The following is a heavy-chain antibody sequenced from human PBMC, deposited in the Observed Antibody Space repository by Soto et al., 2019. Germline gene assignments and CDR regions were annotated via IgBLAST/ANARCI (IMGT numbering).Heavy chain of an antibody. CDR2: ISYDGTNA. V-gene: IGHV3-30*03. J-gene: IGHJ5*02. D-gene: IGHD3-16*01. CDR1: GFTFSGFG. Sequence: QEELVESGGGVVQPGRSLRLSCAASGFTFSGFGMHWVRQAPGKGLEWVAVISYDGTNAIYADSVKGRFSVSRDNSKNIVYLQMNSLRNEDTAMYYCARWGTREGESSPPTDLWGQGTLVTVSS. CDR3: ARWGTREGESSPPTDL.